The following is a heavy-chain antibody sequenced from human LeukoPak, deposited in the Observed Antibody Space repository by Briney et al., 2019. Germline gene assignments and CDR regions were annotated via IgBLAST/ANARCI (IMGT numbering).Heavy chain of an antibody. D-gene: IGHD6-13*01. J-gene: IGHJ4*02. V-gene: IGHV1-18*01. CDR1: GYSCTSYG. CDR2: ISAYNGNT. CDR3: IRDAYSSSYYVY. Sequence: ASVKVSCKASGYSCTSYGISWVRQAPGQGLEWMGWISAYNGNTDYAQKVQGRVTMTTDTSTSTAYMEVRSLRYDDTAVYYCIRDAYSSSYYVYWGQGTLVTVSS.